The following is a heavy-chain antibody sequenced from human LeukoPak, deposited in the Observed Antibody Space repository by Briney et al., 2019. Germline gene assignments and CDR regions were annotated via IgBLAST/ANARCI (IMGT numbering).Heavy chain of an antibody. J-gene: IGHJ4*02. V-gene: IGHV4-34*01. CDR3: ARNPPRCYDSSGPSRN. D-gene: IGHD3-22*01. Sequence: PSETLSLTCAVYGGSFSGYYWSWIRQPPGKGLEWIGEINHSRSTNYNPSLKSRVTISVDTSKNQFSLKLSSVTAADTAVYYCARNPPRCYDSSGPSRNWGQGTLVTVSS. CDR1: GGSFSGYY. CDR2: INHSRST.